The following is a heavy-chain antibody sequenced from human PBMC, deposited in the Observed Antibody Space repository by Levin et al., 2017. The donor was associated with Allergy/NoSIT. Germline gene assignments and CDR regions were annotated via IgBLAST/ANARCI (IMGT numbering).Heavy chain of an antibody. V-gene: IGHV3-66*01. D-gene: IGHD3-3*01. J-gene: IGHJ4*02. CDR1: GFTVSSNY. CDR2: IYSGGST. Sequence: ASVKVSCAASGFTVSSNYMSWVRQAPGKGLEWVSVIYSGGSTYYADSVKGRFTISRDNSKNTLYLQMNSLRAEDTAVYYCARDMGDFWSGYWEYWGQGTLVTVSS. CDR3: ARDMGDFWSGYWEY.